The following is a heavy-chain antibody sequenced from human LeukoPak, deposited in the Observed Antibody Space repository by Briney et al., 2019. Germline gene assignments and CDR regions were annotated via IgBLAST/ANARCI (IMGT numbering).Heavy chain of an antibody. J-gene: IGHJ4*02. CDR2: ISSSSSTI. V-gene: IGHV3-48*01. Sequence: GGSLRLSCAASGFTFSNYSMNWVRQAPGKGLEWVSYISSSSSTIYYADSVKGRFTISRDNAKNSLYLQMNSLRAEDTAVYYCAHIARYRGNDYWGQGTLVTVSS. CDR3: AHIARYRGNDY. D-gene: IGHD3-16*02. CDR1: GFTFSNYS.